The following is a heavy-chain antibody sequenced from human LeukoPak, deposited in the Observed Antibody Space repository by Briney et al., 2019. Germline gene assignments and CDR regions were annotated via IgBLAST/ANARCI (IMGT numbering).Heavy chain of an antibody. CDR3: TTSGYYDSSGYEFDY. CDR2: IKSKTDGGTT. CDR1: GFTFSNAW. J-gene: IGHJ4*02. D-gene: IGHD3-22*01. V-gene: IGHV3-15*01. Sequence: GGSLRLSCAASGFTFSNAWMSRVRQAPGKGLEWVSRIKSKTDGGTTDYAAPVKGRFTISRDDSKNTLYLQMNSLKTEDTAVYYCTTSGYYDSSGYEFDYWGQGTLVTVSS.